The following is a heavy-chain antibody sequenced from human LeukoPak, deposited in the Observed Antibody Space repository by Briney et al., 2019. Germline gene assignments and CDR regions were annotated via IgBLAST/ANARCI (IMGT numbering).Heavy chain of an antibody. CDR1: GFTFSSYA. V-gene: IGHV3-23*01. CDR2: ISDSGGST. D-gene: IGHD3-10*01. Sequence: GGSLRLSCAASGFTFSSYAMSWVRQAPGKGLEWVSAISDSGGSTYYADSVKGRFTISRDNSKNTLYLQMNSLRAEDTAVYYCAKFPRITMVRGVTPDAYWGQGTLVTVSS. CDR3: AKFPRITMVRGVTPDAY. J-gene: IGHJ4*02.